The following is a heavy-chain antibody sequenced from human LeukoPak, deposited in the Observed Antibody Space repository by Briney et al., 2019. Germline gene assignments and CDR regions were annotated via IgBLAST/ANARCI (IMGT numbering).Heavy chain of an antibody. CDR3: ARAGSGWSFDY. V-gene: IGHV4-4*07. CDR1: GGSISSHY. Sequence: PSETLSLTCTVSGGSISSHYWSWIRQPAGKGLEWIGRIYRTGNTNCNPSLKSRLTMSLDTSKNHFSLRLSSVNAADTAVYYCARAGSGWSFDYWGQGSLVTVSS. CDR2: IYRTGNT. J-gene: IGHJ4*02. D-gene: IGHD6-19*01.